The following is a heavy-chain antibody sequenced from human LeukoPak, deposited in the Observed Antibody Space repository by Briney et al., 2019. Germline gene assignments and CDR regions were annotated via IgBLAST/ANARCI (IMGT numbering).Heavy chain of an antibody. Sequence: GGSLRLSCVGSGFTFSSYAMSWVRQAPGKGLEWVSVISGSGGSTYYAESVKGRFTISRDNSKNTLYLQMNSLRPEDTAVYYCARENYFSFEYWGQGALVTVSS. CDR2: ISGSGGST. CDR1: GFTFSSYA. V-gene: IGHV3-23*01. J-gene: IGHJ4*02. CDR3: ARENYFSFEY. D-gene: IGHD3-16*01.